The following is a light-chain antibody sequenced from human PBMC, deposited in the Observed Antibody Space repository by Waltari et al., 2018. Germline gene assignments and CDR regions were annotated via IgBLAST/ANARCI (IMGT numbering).Light chain of an antibody. CDR2: DKN. CDR1: STRSYY. CDR3: HSRDASGVAGS. J-gene: IGLJ2*01. Sequence: SSELTQDPAVSVAMGQTVRITCQGDSTRSYYARLYQQRPGQAPILVIYDKNNRPSGVPDRFSGSSSHNTGSLTITGAQAEDEASYYCHSRDASGVAGSFGGGTKLTVL. V-gene: IGLV3-19*01.